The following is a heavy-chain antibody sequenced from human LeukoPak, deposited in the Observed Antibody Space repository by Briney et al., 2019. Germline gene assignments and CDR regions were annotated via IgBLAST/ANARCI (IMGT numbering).Heavy chain of an antibody. D-gene: IGHD3-10*01. V-gene: IGHV3-74*01. CDR1: GFTFSSYW. CDR3: AKDFGYGSGSYYNLFDY. Sequence: PGGSLRLFCAASGFTFSSYWMHWVRQAPGKGLVWVSRINSDGSSTSYADSVKGRFTISRDNAKNTLYLQMNSLRAEDTAVYYCAKDFGYGSGSYYNLFDYWGQGTLVTVSS. J-gene: IGHJ4*02. CDR2: INSDGSST.